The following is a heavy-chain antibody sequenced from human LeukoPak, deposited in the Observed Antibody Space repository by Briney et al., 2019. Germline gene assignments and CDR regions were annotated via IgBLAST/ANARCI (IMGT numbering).Heavy chain of an antibody. V-gene: IGHV1-18*01. CDR3: ARVYDFWSGYYTSDY. J-gene: IGHJ4*02. D-gene: IGHD3-3*01. Sequence: XGXEXXGXISAYNGNTNYAQKLQGRVTMTTDTSTSTAYMELRSLRSDDTAVYYCARVYDFWSGYYTSDYWGQGTLVTVSS. CDR2: ISAYNGNT.